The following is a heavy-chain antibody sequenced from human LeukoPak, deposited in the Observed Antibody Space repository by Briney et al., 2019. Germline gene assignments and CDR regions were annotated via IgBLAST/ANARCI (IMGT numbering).Heavy chain of an antibody. J-gene: IGHJ4*02. Sequence: SETLSLTCTVSGGSISSSSYYWGWIRQPPGKGLEWLGSIYYSGSTYYNPSLKSRVTISVDTSKNQFSLKLSSVTAADTAVYYCARDRNSYGFFDYWGQGTLVTVSS. CDR3: ARDRNSYGFFDY. CDR2: IYYSGST. V-gene: IGHV4-39*07. CDR1: GGSISSSSYY. D-gene: IGHD5-18*01.